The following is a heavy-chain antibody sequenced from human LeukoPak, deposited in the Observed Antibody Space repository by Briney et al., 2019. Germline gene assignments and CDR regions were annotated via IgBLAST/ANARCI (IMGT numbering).Heavy chain of an antibody. CDR2: ISAYNGNT. D-gene: IGHD6-13*01. J-gene: IGHJ6*03. CDR1: GGTFSSYA. CDR3: AREKQQLATISFYYYYYMDV. V-gene: IGHV1-18*01. Sequence: GASVKVSCKASGGTFSSYAISWVRQAPGQGLEWMGWISAYNGNTNYAQKLQGRVTMTTDTSTSTAYMELRSLRSDDTAVYYCAREKQQLATISFYYYYYMDVWGKGTTVTVSS.